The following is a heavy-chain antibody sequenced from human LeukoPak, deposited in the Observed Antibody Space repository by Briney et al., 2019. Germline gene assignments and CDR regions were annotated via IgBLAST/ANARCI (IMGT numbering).Heavy chain of an antibody. Sequence: GASVKFSCKASEYTFTSYDINWVRKATGQGLEGMGWMNPNSGNTAYAQKFQGRVTMTRDTSISTAYMELSSLRSEDTAVYYCARGMANYYDSSGYYLDYYYGMDVWGQGTTVTVSS. J-gene: IGHJ6*02. V-gene: IGHV1-8*01. CDR1: EYTFTSYD. CDR2: MNPNSGNT. CDR3: ARGMANYYDSSGYYLDYYYGMDV. D-gene: IGHD3-22*01.